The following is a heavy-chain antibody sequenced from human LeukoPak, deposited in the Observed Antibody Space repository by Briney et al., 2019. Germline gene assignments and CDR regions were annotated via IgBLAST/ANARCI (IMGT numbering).Heavy chain of an antibody. Sequence: YVGGATYYADSVKGRFTISRDNSENTLYLQMKSLRAEDTAVYYCAREPTDFDYWGQGTLVTVSS. D-gene: IGHD4-11*01. V-gene: IGHV3-53*01. CDR3: AREPTDFDY. CDR2: YVGGAT. J-gene: IGHJ4*02.